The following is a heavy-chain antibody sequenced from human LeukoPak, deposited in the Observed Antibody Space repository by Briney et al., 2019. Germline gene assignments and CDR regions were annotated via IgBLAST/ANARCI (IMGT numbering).Heavy chain of an antibody. CDR1: GGSFSGYY. J-gene: IGHJ4*02. CDR2: TNHSGST. D-gene: IGHD1-7*01. Sequence: PSETLSLTCAVYGGSFSGYYWSWIRQPPGKGLEWIGETNHSGSTNYNPSLKSRVTISVDTSKNQFSLKLSSVTAADTAVYYCARGRRWNYSDFDYWGQGTLVTVSS. CDR3: ARGRRWNYSDFDY. V-gene: IGHV4-34*01.